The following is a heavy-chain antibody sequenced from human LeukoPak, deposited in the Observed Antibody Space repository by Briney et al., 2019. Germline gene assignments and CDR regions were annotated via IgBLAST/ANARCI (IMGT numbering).Heavy chain of an antibody. J-gene: IGHJ4*02. CDR2: IYYSGST. CDR3: ASTNWNDPSFDY. D-gene: IGHD1-1*01. CDR1: GGSISSGGYY. V-gene: IGHV4-31*03. Sequence: PSETLSLTCTVSGGSISSGGYYWGWIRQHPGKGLEWIGYIYYSGSTYYNPSLKSRVTISVDTSKNQYSLKLSSVTAADTAVYYGASTNWNDPSFDYWGQGTLVAVSS.